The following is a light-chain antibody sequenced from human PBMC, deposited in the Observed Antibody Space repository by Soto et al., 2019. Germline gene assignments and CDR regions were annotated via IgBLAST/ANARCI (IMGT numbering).Light chain of an antibody. CDR1: QNINRY. CDR2: DAS. J-gene: IGKJ4*01. V-gene: IGKV3-11*01. CDR3: QQRSKWPVT. Sequence: EIVLTQSPATLSLSPGGRATLSCRASQNINRYLAWYHQKPGQPPRLLIYDASNRATGIPARFSGSGSGTDFTLTISSLEAEDFALYYCQQRSKWPVTFGGGTKVDNK.